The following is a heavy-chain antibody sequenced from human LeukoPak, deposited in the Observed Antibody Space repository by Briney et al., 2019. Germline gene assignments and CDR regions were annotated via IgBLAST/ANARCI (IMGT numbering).Heavy chain of an antibody. J-gene: IGHJ6*03. CDR3: ARERSPDLWSGYRPKYYMDV. CDR1: GFTFSSYS. V-gene: IGHV3-21*01. D-gene: IGHD3-3*01. CDR2: ISSSSSYI. Sequence: GGSLRLSCAASGFTFSSYSMNWVRQAPGKGLEWVSSISSSSSYIYYADSVKGRFTISRDNAKSSLYLQMNSLRAEDTAVYYCARERSPDLWSGYRPKYYMDVWGKGTTVTVSS.